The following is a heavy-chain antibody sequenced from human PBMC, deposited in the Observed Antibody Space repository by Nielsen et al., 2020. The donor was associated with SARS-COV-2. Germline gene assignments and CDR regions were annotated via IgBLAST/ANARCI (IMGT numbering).Heavy chain of an antibody. V-gene: IGHV3-64D*09. CDR2: ISNNGDST. Sequence: GGSLRLSCSASGFTFSSYAMSWVRQAPGKGLEYVSPISNNGDSTYYTGSVKGRFTISRDSSKNTLYLQMSILRAEDTAVYYCVKAEIGSSYAPLSSWGQGPLVTVSS. D-gene: IGHD5-12*01. CDR1: GFTFSSYA. CDR3: VKAEIGSSYAPLSS. J-gene: IGHJ5*02.